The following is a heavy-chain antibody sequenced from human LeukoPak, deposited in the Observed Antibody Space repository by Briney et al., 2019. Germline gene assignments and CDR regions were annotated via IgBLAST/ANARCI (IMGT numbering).Heavy chain of an antibody. CDR2: IYYSGST. J-gene: IGHJ6*02. CDR3: ATRSRSYYYGMDV. CDR1: GGSISSYY. Sequence: SETLSLTCTVSGGSISSYYWSWIRQPPGKGLEWIGYIYYSGSTNYNPSLKSRVTISVDTSKNQFSLKLSSVTAADTAVYYCATRSRSYYYGMDVWGQGTTVTVSS. V-gene: IGHV4-59*01.